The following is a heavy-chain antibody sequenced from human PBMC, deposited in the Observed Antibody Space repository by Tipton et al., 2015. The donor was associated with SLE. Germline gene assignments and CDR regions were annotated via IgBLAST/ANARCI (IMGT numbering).Heavy chain of an antibody. Sequence: QLVQSGAEVKQPGASVKVSCKASGYTFTNFDVIWVRQATGQGLEYMWYMNPRRGDTGYAQNFQGRVTMNRDISIATAYMELSSLGSEDTAVYYCARGWGASWGPGTLVTVSP. V-gene: IGHV1-8*01. CDR1: GYTFTNFD. J-gene: IGHJ4*02. CDR3: ARGWGAS. CDR2: MNPRRGDT. D-gene: IGHD7-27*01.